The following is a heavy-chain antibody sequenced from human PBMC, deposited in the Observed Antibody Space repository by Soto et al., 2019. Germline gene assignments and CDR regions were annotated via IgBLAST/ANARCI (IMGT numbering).Heavy chain of an antibody. J-gene: IGHJ6*02. V-gene: IGHV5-51*01. Sequence: PGESLKISCKGSGYSFTSYWIGWVRQMPGKGLEWMGIIYPGDSDTRYSPSFQGQVTISADKSISTAYLQWSSLKASDTAMYYCTTMVRGDLHGMDVWGQGTTVTVSS. D-gene: IGHD3-10*01. CDR3: TTMVRGDLHGMDV. CDR2: IYPGDSDT. CDR1: GYSFTSYW.